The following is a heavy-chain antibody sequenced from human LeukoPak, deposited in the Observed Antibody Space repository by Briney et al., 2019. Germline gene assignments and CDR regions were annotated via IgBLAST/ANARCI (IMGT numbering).Heavy chain of an antibody. V-gene: IGHV1-69*13. CDR1: GGTFSSYA. CDR3: ARGTYYDILTGYYKPNWFDP. D-gene: IGHD3-9*01. J-gene: IGHJ5*02. CDR2: IIPIFGTA. Sequence: ASVTVSCKASGGTFSSYAISWVRQAPGQGLEWMGGIIPIFGTANYAQRFQGRVTITADESTSTAYMELSSLRSEDTAVYYCARGTYYDILTGYYKPNWFDPWGQGTLVTVSS.